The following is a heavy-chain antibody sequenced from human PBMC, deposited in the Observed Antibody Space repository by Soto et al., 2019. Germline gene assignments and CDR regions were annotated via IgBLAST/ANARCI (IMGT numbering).Heavy chain of an antibody. CDR1: GFTFSSYA. CDR3: ARDPSIVLVPAATYYYYYYGMDV. J-gene: IGHJ6*02. Sequence: GGSLRLSCAASGFTFSSYAMNWVRQAPGKGLEWVSVISGSGGSTYYADSVKGRFTISRDNSKNKLYLQMNSLRAEDTAVYYCARDPSIVLVPAATYYYYYYGMDVWGQGTTVTVSS. CDR2: ISGSGGST. D-gene: IGHD2-2*01. V-gene: IGHV3-23*01.